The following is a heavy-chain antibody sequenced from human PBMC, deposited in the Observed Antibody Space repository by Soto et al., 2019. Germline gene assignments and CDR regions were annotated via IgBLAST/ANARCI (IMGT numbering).Heavy chain of an antibody. Sequence: SLRLSCAASGFTFSSYWMHWVRQAPGKGLVWVSRINSDGSSTSYADSVKGRFTISRDNAKNTLYLQMNSLRAEDTAVYYCARQYCSGGSCYSGSEFDYWGQGTLVTVSS. CDR2: INSDGSST. CDR1: GFTFSSYW. J-gene: IGHJ4*02. D-gene: IGHD2-15*01. CDR3: ARQYCSGGSCYSGSEFDY. V-gene: IGHV3-74*01.